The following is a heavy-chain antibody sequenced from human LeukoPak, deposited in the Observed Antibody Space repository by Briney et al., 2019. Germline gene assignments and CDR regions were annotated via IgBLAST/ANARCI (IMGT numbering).Heavy chain of an antibody. D-gene: IGHD6-19*01. J-gene: IGHJ4*02. CDR1: GGSFSGYY. CDR2: INHSGST. CDR3: ARESTTVAGTFDY. Sequence: SETLSLTCAVYGGSFSGYYWSWIRQPPGKGLEWIGEINHSGSTNYNPSLKSRVTISVDTSKNQFSLKLSSVTAADTAMYYCARESTTVAGTFDYWGQRTLVTVSS. V-gene: IGHV4-34*01.